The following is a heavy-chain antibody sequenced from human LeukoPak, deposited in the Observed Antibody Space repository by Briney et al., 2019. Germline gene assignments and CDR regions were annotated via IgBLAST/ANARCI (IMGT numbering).Heavy chain of an antibody. CDR3: ARDSGSVD. D-gene: IGHD3-10*01. CDR2: IYYSGST. J-gene: IGHJ4*02. V-gene: IGHV4-59*01. Sequence: SETLSLTCTVSGGSISSYYWSWIRQPPGKGLEWIGYIYYSGSTNYNPSLKSRVTISVDTSKNQFSLKLSSVTAADTAVYYCARDSGSVDWGQGTLVTVSS. CDR1: GGSISSYY.